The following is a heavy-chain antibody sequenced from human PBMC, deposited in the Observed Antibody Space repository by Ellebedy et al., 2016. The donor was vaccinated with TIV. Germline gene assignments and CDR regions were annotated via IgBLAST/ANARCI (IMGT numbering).Heavy chain of an antibody. D-gene: IGHD4-17*01. V-gene: IGHV3-7*01. CDR1: GFSFRNYW. CDR2: IYQDGSAK. J-gene: IGHJ5*01. Sequence: GESLKISCAASGFSFRNYWMGWVRQAPGKGLEWVANIYQDGSAKYVVDSVKGRFTISRDNAKNSLYLQMHSLRVEDTALYYCARRGSYGDYAVQVNNWFDSWGQGTLVTV. CDR3: ARRGSYGDYAVQVNNWFDS.